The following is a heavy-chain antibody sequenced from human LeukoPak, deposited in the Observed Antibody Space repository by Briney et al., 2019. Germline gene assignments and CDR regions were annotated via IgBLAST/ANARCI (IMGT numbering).Heavy chain of an antibody. J-gene: IGHJ5*02. CDR1: GYSISSGYQ. V-gene: IGHV4-38-2*02. CDR2: IYHSGSA. CDR3: ARDPRWLTPDCTSTSCYENYFDP. Sequence: SETLSLTCAVSGYSISSGYQWAWIRPSPGKGLEWIGSIYHSGSAHYNPSLKSRVTISVETSKKQFSLEMYSVTAADTAVYYCARDPRWLTPDCTSTSCYENYFDPWGQGTLVTVSS. D-gene: IGHD2-2*01.